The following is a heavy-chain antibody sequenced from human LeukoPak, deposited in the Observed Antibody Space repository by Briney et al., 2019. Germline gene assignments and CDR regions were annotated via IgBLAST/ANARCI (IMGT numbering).Heavy chain of an antibody. CDR2: IYYSGST. D-gene: IGHD1-26*01. CDR3: ARDGRSGSYYYYMDV. V-gene: IGHV4-59*01. Sequence: SETLSLTCTVSGGSISSYYWSWIRQPPGKGLELNGYIYYSGSTNYNPSPKSRVTISVDTSKNQFSLKLSSVTAADTAVYYCARDGRSGSYYYYMDVWGKGTTVTVSS. CDR1: GGSISSYY. J-gene: IGHJ6*03.